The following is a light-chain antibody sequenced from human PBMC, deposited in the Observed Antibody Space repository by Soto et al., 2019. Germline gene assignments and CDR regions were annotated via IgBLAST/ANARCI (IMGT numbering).Light chain of an antibody. Sequence: QSALTQPASVSGSPGQSITISCTGTSSDVGGYNYVSWYQQHTGKAPKLMIYDVSNRPSGVSNRFSVSKSGNTASLTISGLQAEDEDDYYCSSYPSSSTEVFGGGTKLTVL. CDR3: SSYPSSSTEV. CDR1: SSDVGGYNY. J-gene: IGLJ3*02. V-gene: IGLV2-14*01. CDR2: DVS.